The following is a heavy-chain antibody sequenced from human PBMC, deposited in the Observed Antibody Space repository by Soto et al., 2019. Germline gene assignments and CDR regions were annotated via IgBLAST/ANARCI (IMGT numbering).Heavy chain of an antibody. J-gene: IGHJ4*02. V-gene: IGHV3-30-3*01. CDR3: ARAGGLLLAY. D-gene: IGHD2-15*01. CDR1: GFTFSSYA. CDR2: ISYDGSNK. Sequence: QVQLVESGGGVVQPGRSLRLSCAASGFTFSSYAMHWVRQAPGKGLEWVAVISYDGSNKYYADSVKGRFTISRDNSKNTLYLQMNSLRAEDTAVYYCARAGGLLLAYWGQGTLVTVSS.